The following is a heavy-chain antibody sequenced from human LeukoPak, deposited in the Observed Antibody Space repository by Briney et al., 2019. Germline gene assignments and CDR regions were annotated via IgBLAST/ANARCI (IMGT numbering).Heavy chain of an antibody. V-gene: IGHV3-48*02. Sequence: GGSLRLSCAASGFTFSSYSMNWVRQAPGKGLEWVSYISSSSSTIYYADSVRGRFTISRDNAKNSLYLQMNSLRDEDTAVYYCARVVVLWFRELFPDAFDIWGQGTMVTVSS. D-gene: IGHD3-10*01. J-gene: IGHJ3*02. CDR3: ARVVVLWFRELFPDAFDI. CDR1: GFTFSSYS. CDR2: ISSSSSTI.